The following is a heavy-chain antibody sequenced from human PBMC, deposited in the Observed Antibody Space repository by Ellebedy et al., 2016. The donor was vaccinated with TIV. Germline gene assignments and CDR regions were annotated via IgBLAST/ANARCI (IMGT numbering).Heavy chain of an antibody. V-gene: IGHV1-18*04. CDR3: ARSPMVRGVCWFDP. J-gene: IGHJ5*02. CDR1: GYTFTSYG. D-gene: IGHD3-10*01. CDR2: ISAYNGNT. Sequence: AASVKVSCKASGYTFTSYGISWVRQAPGQGLEWMGWISAYNGNTNYAQKLQGRVTMTTDTSTSTAYMELRSLRSDDTAVYYCARSPMVRGVCWFDPWGQGTLVTVSS.